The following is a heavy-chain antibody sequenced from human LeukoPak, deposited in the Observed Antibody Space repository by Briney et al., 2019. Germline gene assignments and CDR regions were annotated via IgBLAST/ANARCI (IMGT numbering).Heavy chain of an antibody. Sequence: ASVKVSCKASGYTFTSYGISWVRQAPGQGLEWMGWVSAYNGNTNYAQKLQGRVTMTTDTSTSTAYMELRSLRSDVTAVYYCARGYSSTLGYYYMDVWGKGTTVTVSS. CDR1: GYTFTSYG. D-gene: IGHD6-13*01. J-gene: IGHJ6*03. V-gene: IGHV1-18*01. CDR2: VSAYNGNT. CDR3: ARGYSSTLGYYYMDV.